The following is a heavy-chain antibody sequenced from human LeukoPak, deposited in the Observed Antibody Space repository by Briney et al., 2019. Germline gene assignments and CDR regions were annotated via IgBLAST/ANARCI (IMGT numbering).Heavy chain of an antibody. Sequence: SETLSLTCTVSGGSISSGDYYWSWIRQPPGTGLEWIGYIYYSGSTYYNPSLKSRVTISVDTSKNQFSLKLSSVTAADTAVYYCARGYYYDSSGSQDAFDIWGQGTMVTVSS. CDR2: IYYSGST. D-gene: IGHD3-22*01. V-gene: IGHV4-30-4*01. CDR3: ARGYYYDSSGSQDAFDI. CDR1: GGSISSGDYY. J-gene: IGHJ3*02.